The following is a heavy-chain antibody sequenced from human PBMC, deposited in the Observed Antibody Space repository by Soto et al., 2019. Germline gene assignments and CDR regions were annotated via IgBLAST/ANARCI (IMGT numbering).Heavy chain of an antibody. Sequence: EVQLLESGGGLVQPGGSLRLSCAVSGLNFSYFAMSWVRQAPGKGLEWVSAISGSGGITYYADSVKGRFTISRDNSKNTLFLQMNSLRAEDTAVYYCALLGRSGSGRPYYYGMDVWGQGTTVTVSS. CDR3: ALLGRSGSGRPYYYGMDV. CDR2: ISGSGGIT. J-gene: IGHJ6*02. V-gene: IGHV3-23*01. D-gene: IGHD3-10*01. CDR1: GLNFSYFA.